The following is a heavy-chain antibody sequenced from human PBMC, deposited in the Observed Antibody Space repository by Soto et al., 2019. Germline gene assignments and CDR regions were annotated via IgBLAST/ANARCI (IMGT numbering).Heavy chain of an antibody. CDR2: ISAYNGNT. D-gene: IGHD4-17*01. CDR1: GYTFTSYG. V-gene: IGHV1-18*01. CDR3: ARFLRVTREDDY. Sequence: QIQLVQSGAEVKKPGASVKVSCKASGYTFTSYGISWVRQAPGQGLEWMGWISAYNGNTNYAQKFQGRVTMSTDTSTSTAYMELRSLRSDDTAIYYCARFLRVTREDDYWGQGTLVTVSS. J-gene: IGHJ4*02.